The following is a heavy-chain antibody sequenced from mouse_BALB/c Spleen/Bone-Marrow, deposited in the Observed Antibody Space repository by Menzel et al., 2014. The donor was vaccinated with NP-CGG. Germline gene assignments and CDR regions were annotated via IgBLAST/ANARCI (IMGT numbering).Heavy chain of an antibody. CDR1: GYTFTDYH. CDR2: INPNNGDT. CDR3: ARRQEDYYAWFAY. Sequence: EVMLVESGPEPVKPGASVKMSCKASGYTFTDYHMKWEKQSHGKSLEWIGEINPNNGDTFYNQKYKGKATLTVDKSSSTAYMQLNSLTSEDSAVYYCARRQEDYYAWFAYWGQGTLVTVSA. J-gene: IGHJ3*01. V-gene: IGHV1-18*01. D-gene: IGHD1-1*01.